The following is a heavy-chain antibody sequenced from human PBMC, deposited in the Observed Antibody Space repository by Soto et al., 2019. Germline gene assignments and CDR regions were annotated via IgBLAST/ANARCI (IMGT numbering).Heavy chain of an antibody. D-gene: IGHD5-18*01. CDR3: ARTQGYSFGFPFDY. CDR1: GGSIRSYY. CDR2: IHYSGST. J-gene: IGHJ4*02. V-gene: IGHV4-59*01. Sequence: SETLSLTCTVYGGSIRSYYWSWIRQLPGKGLEWIGYIHYSGSTNYNPSLRSRVTISVDTSKIQFSLKLSSVTAADTAVYYCARTQGYSFGFPFDYWGQGTLVTVSS.